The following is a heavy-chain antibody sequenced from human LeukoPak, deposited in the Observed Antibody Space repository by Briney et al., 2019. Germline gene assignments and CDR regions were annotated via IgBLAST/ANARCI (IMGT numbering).Heavy chain of an antibody. CDR3: ARGRASDLLWFGEFAVFDY. CDR1: GDTFTSYD. Sequence: ASVKVSCKASGDTFTSYDINWVRQATGQRLEWRVWMNPNSDNTGYAQKFQGRVTMTRNTSISTAYMELSSLRSEDTAVYYCARGRASDLLWFGEFAVFDYWGQGALVTVSS. CDR2: MNPNSDNT. J-gene: IGHJ4*02. D-gene: IGHD3-10*01. V-gene: IGHV1-8*01.